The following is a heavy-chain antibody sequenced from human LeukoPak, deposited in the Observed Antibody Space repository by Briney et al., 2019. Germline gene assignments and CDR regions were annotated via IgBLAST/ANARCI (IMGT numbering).Heavy chain of an antibody. CDR2: ISGSGGST. Sequence: GGSLRLSCAASGFTFSNYAMSWVRQAPGKGLEWVSTISGSGGSTYYADSVKGRFTISRDNSKNTLYLQMNSLRAEDTAVYYCAKDYYDSSGCDWGRGTLVTVSS. V-gene: IGHV3-23*01. D-gene: IGHD3-22*01. CDR3: AKDYYDSSGCD. CDR1: GFTFSNYA. J-gene: IGHJ4*02.